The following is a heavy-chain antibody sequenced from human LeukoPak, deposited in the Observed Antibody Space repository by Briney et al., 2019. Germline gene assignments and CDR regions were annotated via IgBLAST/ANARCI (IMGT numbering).Heavy chain of an antibody. J-gene: IGHJ5*02. CDR1: GFALSTSGVG. CDR3: AHKPLYDLVVPDAIDNWFVP. D-gene: IGHD2-2*01. CDR2: ISWYDET. Sequence: SGPTPVSLTQTLSLTYTFTGFALSTSGVGVGWVRLPPGMALESLARISWYDETRYSPSLKSWLTFTKDTSKHQLFLRMTIMHPVDTATYYCAHKPLYDLVVPDAIDNWFVPWGQGTLVTV. V-gene: IGHV2-5*01.